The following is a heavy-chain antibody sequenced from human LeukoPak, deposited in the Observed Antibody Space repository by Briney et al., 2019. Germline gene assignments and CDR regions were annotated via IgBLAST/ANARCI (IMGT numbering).Heavy chain of an antibody. V-gene: IGHV4-61*01. Sequence: SETLSLTCTVSGGSVSSGSYYWSWIRQPPGKGLEWIGYIYYSGSTNYNPSLKSRVTISVDTSKNQFSLKLSSVTAADTAVYYCARVQYATGTQNLDYWGQGTLVTVPS. D-gene: IGHD1-1*01. CDR2: IYYSGST. CDR3: ARVQYATGTQNLDY. J-gene: IGHJ4*02. CDR1: GGSVSSGSYY.